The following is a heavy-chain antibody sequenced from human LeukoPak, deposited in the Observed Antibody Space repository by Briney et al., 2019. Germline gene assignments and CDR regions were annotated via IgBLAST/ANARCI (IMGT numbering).Heavy chain of an antibody. Sequence: PSVTLSLTCAVYGGSFSGYYWSWIRQPPGKGLEWIGEINHSGSTNYNPSLKSRVTISVDTSKNQFSLKLSSVSAADTAVYYCARGRIGSGWYNYYYYGMDVWGQGTTVTVSS. CDR2: INHSGST. V-gene: IGHV4-34*01. CDR3: ARGRIGSGWYNYYYYGMDV. J-gene: IGHJ6*02. D-gene: IGHD6-19*01. CDR1: GGSFSGYY.